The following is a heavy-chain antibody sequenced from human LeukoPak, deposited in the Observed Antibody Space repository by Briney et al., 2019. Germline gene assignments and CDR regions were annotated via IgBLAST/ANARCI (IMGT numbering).Heavy chain of an antibody. V-gene: IGHV3-30*04. D-gene: IGHD6-13*01. CDR1: GFTFSSYA. CDR3: ASVHFDFPYSSSWHTGNWFDP. Sequence: PGGSLRLSCAASGFTFSSYAMHWVRQAPGKGLEWVAVISYDGSNKYYADSVKGRFTISRDNSKNTLYLQMNSLRAEDTAVYYCASVHFDFPYSSSWHTGNWFDPWGQGTLVTVSS. CDR2: ISYDGSNK. J-gene: IGHJ5*02.